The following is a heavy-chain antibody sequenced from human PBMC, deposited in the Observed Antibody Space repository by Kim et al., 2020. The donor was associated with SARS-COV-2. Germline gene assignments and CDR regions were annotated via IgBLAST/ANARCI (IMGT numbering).Heavy chain of an antibody. CDR2: ISSSSGNT. D-gene: IGHD1-26*01. CDR3: ARWGAHTKPPVGDY. V-gene: IGHV3-11*06. Sequence: GGSLRLSCAASGFTFSAYYMSWVRQAPGKGLEWVSDISSSSGNTYYADSVKGRFTISRDNAKTSLYLQMNSLSAEDTAVYYCARWGAHTKPPVGDYWGQGTLVTVSS. J-gene: IGHJ4*02. CDR1: GFTFSAYY.